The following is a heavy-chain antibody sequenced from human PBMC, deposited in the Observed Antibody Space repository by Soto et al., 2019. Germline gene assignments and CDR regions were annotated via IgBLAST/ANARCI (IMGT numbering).Heavy chain of an antibody. CDR1: GDSVSSNSAA. V-gene: IGHV6-1*01. CDR3: ARIAPGGSGGGGDY. Sequence: QTLSLTCAISGDSVSSNSAACNWIRHSPSRGLEWLGRTYYRSKWYNDYAASVKSRITINPDTSKNHFSLQLRSVTPEDTALYYCARIAPGGSGGGGDYWGQGTLVTVSS. D-gene: IGHD6-19*01. J-gene: IGHJ4*02. CDR2: TYYRSKWYN.